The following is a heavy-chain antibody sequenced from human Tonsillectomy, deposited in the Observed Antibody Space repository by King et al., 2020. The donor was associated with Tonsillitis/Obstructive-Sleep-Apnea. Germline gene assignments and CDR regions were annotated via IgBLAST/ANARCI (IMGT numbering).Heavy chain of an antibody. J-gene: IGHJ4*02. CDR3: ARKYYDILTGYYEGDYFDY. D-gene: IGHD3-9*01. Sequence: VQLVESGGGLIQPGGSLRLSCAASGFTVSSNYMSWVRQAPGKGLEWVSVIYSGGSTYYADSAKGRFTISRDNSKNTLYLQMNSLRAEDTTVYYCARKYYDILTGYYEGDYFDYWGQGTLVTVSS. CDR2: IYSGGST. V-gene: IGHV3-53*01. CDR1: GFTVSSNY.